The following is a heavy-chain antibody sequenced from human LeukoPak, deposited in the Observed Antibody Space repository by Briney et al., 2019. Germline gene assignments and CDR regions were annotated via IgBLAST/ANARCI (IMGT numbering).Heavy chain of an antibody. J-gene: IGHJ4*02. D-gene: IGHD5-18*01. CDR3: AREHSYGFVDY. Sequence: PSETLSLTCAVYGGSFSGYYWSWIRQPPGKGLEWIGEINHSGSTNYNPSLKSRVTISVDTSKNQFSLKLSSVTAADTAVYYCAREHSYGFVDYWGQGTLVTVSS. CDR2: INHSGST. CDR1: GGSFSGYY. V-gene: IGHV4-34*01.